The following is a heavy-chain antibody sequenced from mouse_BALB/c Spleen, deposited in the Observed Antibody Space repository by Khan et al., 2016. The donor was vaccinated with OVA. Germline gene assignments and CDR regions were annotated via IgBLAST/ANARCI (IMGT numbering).Heavy chain of an antibody. CDR1: GFNIKDTY. J-gene: IGHJ1*01. CDR3: ARPSDDPRDFEV. V-gene: IGHV14-3*02. CDR2: IAPANGNT. D-gene: IGHD6-1*01. Sequence: EVELVESGAELVKPGASVKLSCTASGFNIKDTYLHWVKQRPEQGLEWIGRIAPANGNTQYDPKFQGKATLTSDTSSNTAYLQLNSLTSEDTAVYYCARPSDDPRDFEVWGAGTTVTVSS.